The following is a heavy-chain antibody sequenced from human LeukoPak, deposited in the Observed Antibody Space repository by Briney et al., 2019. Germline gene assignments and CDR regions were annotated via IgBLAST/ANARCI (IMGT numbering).Heavy chain of an antibody. CDR1: GASFTGYY. D-gene: IGHD2-15*01. V-gene: IGHV4-34*01. Sequence: SETLSLTCAVYGASFTGYYWSWFRQPPGKGLEWIGEINHSGGTNYNPFLKSRVTISLDTSNNQFSLKLSSVTAADTAVYYCARLLPLQGGDVWGQGTTVTVSS. CDR2: INHSGGT. J-gene: IGHJ6*02. CDR3: ARLLPLQGGDV.